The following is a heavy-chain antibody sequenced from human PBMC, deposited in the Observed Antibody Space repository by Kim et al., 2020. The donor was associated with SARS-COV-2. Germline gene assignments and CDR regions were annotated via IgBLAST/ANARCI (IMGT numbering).Heavy chain of an antibody. CDR3: ASQEYSSGWLRRQCAFDI. D-gene: IGHD6-19*01. Sequence: KSRVTISVDTSKNQFSLKLSSVTAADTAVYYCASQEYSSGWLRRQCAFDIWGQGTMVTVSS. V-gene: IGHV4-59*08. J-gene: IGHJ3*02.